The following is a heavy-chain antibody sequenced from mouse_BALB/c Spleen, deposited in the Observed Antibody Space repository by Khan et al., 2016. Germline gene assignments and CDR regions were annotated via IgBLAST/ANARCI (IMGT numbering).Heavy chain of an antibody. D-gene: IGHD1-1*01. V-gene: IGHV6-6*02. CDR1: GFTFSSYW. Sequence: EVKLEESGGGLVQPGGSMKLSCVASGFTFSSYWMSWVRQSPEKGLEWVAAIRLKSDNYATHYAESVKGKFTISRDDSKRRLYLQMNSLRAEDTGIYYCTTVVPDYWGQGTTLTVSS. J-gene: IGHJ2*01. CDR2: IRLKSDNYAT. CDR3: TTVVPDY.